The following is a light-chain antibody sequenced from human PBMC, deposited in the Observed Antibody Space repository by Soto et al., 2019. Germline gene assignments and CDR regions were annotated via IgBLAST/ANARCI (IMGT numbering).Light chain of an antibody. CDR1: NIGSKS. V-gene: IGLV3-21*04. Sequence: SSELTQPPSVSVAPGKTARITCGGNNIGSKSVHWYQQKPGQAPVLVIYYDSDRPSGIPERFSGSNSGNTATLTISRVEAGDEADYYCQVWDSSSDHSRVFGGGTKLTVL. J-gene: IGLJ3*02. CDR3: QVWDSSSDHSRV. CDR2: YDS.